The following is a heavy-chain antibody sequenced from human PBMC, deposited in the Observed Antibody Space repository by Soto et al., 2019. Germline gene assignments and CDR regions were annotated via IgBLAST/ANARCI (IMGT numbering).Heavy chain of an antibody. J-gene: IGHJ4*02. Sequence: KPGGSLRLSCAASGFTFSNAWMGWVRQAPGKGLEWVGLIKSKADGRTTDYAAPVKGRFTISRDDSKNTLYLQMNSLKTEDTAVYYCTTKGYYYDSSGSKYYFDYWGQGTLVTVSS. V-gene: IGHV3-15*01. CDR3: TTKGYYYDSSGSKYYFDY. CDR1: GFTFSNAW. D-gene: IGHD3-22*01. CDR2: IKSKADGRTT.